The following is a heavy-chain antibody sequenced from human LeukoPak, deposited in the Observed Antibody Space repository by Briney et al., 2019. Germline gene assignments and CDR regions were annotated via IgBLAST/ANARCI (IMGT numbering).Heavy chain of an antibody. J-gene: IGHJ4*02. CDR3: ARDRRYCTNGVCYTVPFDY. Sequence: SETLSLTCTVSSGSISSYSWSWIRQPPGKGLEWIGYIYPSGSTNYNPSLKSRVTMSVDTSKNQFSLKLSSVTAADTAVYYCARDRRYCTNGVCYTVPFDYWGQGTLVTNSS. CDR2: IYPSGST. D-gene: IGHD2-8*01. V-gene: IGHV4-59*12. CDR1: SGSISSYS.